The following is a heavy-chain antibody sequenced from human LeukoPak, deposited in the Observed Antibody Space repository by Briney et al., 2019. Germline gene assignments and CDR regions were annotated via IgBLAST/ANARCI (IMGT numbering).Heavy chain of an antibody. J-gene: IGHJ4*02. CDR3: ARETAAGIPRYFDY. D-gene: IGHD6-13*01. Sequence: SETLSLTCTVSGGSISSYYWSWIRQPPGKGLEWIGYIYYSGSTNYNPSLKSRVTISVDTSKNQFSLKLSSVTAADTAVYYCARETAAGIPRYFDYWGRGTLVTVSS. V-gene: IGHV4-59*01. CDR2: IYYSGST. CDR1: GGSISSYY.